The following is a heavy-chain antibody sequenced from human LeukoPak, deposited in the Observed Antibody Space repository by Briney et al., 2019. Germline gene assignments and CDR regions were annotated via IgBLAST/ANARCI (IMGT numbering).Heavy chain of an antibody. V-gene: IGHV4-4*07. D-gene: IGHD2-15*01. CDR3: ARGRYCSADICSGGDAFDI. CDR1: GGSINNYY. J-gene: IGHJ3*02. CDR2: IYTRGST. Sequence: SETLSLTCTVSGGSINNYYWSWIRQPAGKGLEWIGRIYTRGSTNYNPSLKSRVTMSVDTFKNQFSLKLSSVTAADTAVYYCARGRYCSADICSGGDAFDIWGQGTMVSVSS.